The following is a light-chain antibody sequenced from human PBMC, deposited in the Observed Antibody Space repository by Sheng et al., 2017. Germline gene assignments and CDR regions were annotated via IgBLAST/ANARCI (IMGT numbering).Light chain of an antibody. CDR2: GAS. Sequence: EIVMTQSPGTLSVSPGERATLSCRASQSVSTYLAWYQQKPGQAPRLLIYGASTRATGVPARFSGSGSGTEFTLTISSLQSEDFAVYYCQQYHKWPLPFGGGTKVELK. CDR3: QQYHKWPLP. V-gene: IGKV3-15*01. CDR1: QSVSTY. J-gene: IGKJ4*01.